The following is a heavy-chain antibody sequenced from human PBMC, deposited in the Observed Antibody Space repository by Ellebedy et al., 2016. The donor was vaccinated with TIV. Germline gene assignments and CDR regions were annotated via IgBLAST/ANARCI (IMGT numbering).Heavy chain of an antibody. CDR3: ARDGDHHVDLDN. CDR2: IWHDGSSKYYDGSSK. D-gene: IGHD5-12*01. Sequence: GESLKISCAASRFTFSNYGMHWVRQAPGKGLEWVAVIWHDGSSKYYDGSSKYYVDSVKGRFTISRDNAKNTLYLQMNSLRAEDTALYYCARDGDHHVDLDNWGQGTLVTVSS. CDR1: RFTFSNYG. J-gene: IGHJ4*02. V-gene: IGHV3-33*01.